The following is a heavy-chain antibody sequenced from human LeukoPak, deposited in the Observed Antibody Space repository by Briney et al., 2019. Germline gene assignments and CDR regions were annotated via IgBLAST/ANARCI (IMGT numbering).Heavy chain of an antibody. CDR3: WGIGRYDYGCIGYFQD. D-gene: IGHD4-23*01. CDR1: GFTFSSNY. J-gene: IGHJ1*01. Sequence: GGSLRLSCAASGFTFSSNYMSWVRQAPGKGLEWVSVIYSGGCTYYADSVKGRFTISRDNSKNKLYLQMNSLRAEDTAVYYFWGIGRYDYGCIGYFQDWGQGTLVTVSS. V-gene: IGHV3-66*01. CDR2: IYSGGCT.